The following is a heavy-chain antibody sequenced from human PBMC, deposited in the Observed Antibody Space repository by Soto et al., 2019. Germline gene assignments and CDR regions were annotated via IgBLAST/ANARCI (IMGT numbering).Heavy chain of an antibody. CDR2: ISYDGSNK. V-gene: IGHV3-30-3*01. J-gene: IGHJ6*02. CDR1: GFTFSSYA. CDR3: ARVLSGYDYYYYGMDV. Sequence: QVQLVESGGGVVQPGRSLRLSCAASGFTFSSYAMHWVRQAPGKGLEWVAVISYDGSNKYYADSVKGRFTISRDNSKNTLYLQMNSVRAEDTAVYYCARVLSGYDYYYYGMDVWGQGTTVTVSS. D-gene: IGHD3-22*01.